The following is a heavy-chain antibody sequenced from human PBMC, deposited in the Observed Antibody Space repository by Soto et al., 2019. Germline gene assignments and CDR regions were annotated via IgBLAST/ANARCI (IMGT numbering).Heavy chain of an antibody. D-gene: IGHD2-2*01. CDR3: AKEHGYCSSTSCYVYYGMDV. V-gene: IGHV3-23*01. CDR2: ISGSGGST. CDR1: GFTFSSYA. Sequence: AGGSLRLSCAASGFTFSSYAMSWVRQAPGKGLEWVSAISGSGGSTYYADSVKGRFTISRDNSKNTLYLQMNSLRAEDTAVYYCAKEHGYCSSTSCYVYYGMDVWGQGTTVTVSS. J-gene: IGHJ6*02.